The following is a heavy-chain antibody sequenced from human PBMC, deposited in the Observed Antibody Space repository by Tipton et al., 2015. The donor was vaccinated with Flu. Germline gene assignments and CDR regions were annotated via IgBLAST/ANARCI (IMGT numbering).Heavy chain of an antibody. V-gene: IGHV4-61*02. J-gene: IGHJ3*02. CDR1: GYSISSGYS. CDR2: ISTSGST. D-gene: IGHD5-12*01. CDR3: ARDLRGYSGYTGGDAFDM. Sequence: TLSLTCSVSGYSISSGYSWGWIRQPAGKGLEWIGRISTSGSTNYNASLESRVTLSRDTSKNHISLRLTSATAADTALYYCARDLRGYSGYTGGDAFDMWGRGIMVFVSS.